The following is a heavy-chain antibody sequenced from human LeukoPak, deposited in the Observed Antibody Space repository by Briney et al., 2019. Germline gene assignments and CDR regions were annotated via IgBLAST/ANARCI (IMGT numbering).Heavy chain of an antibody. D-gene: IGHD6-13*01. CDR2: VSNSGSSI. CDR3: ARDGAYSASNF. V-gene: IGHV3-48*04. J-gene: IGHJ3*01. Sequence: HPGGSLRLSCAASGFTFNNYAMNWVRQAPGKGLEWISCVSNSGSSIYYADSVKGRFSISRDNVKNSLYLQMNSLRVEDTAVYYCARDGAYSASNFWGQGTMVAVSS. CDR1: GFTFNNYA.